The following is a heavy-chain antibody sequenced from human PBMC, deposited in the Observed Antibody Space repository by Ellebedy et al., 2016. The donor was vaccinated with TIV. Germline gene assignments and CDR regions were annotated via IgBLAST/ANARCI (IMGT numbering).Heavy chain of an antibody. CDR3: VKDYDLLTGYVIPEGH. D-gene: IGHD3-9*01. CDR1: GFTFSNYW. J-gene: IGHJ4*02. V-gene: IGHV3-7*03. Sequence: GGSLRLXXAASGFTFSNYWMNWVRQAPGKGLEWVANINQDGSDKAYLGSVKGRFTVSRDNSKNTLYLQMNNLRADDTAVYYCVKDYDLLTGYVIPEGHWGQGTLVTVSS. CDR2: INQDGSDK.